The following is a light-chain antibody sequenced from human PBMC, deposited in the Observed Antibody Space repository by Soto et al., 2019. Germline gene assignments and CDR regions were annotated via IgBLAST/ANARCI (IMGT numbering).Light chain of an antibody. V-gene: IGKV3-11*01. Sequence: EIVMTQSPATLSVSPWDRATLSCRASESVTSSLAWYQQKPGQAPRVLIYGASNRAAGIPDRFSGSGSGTDFTLTISSLEPEDSAVYYCQQRSNWPRTFGQGTKVDIK. CDR2: GAS. CDR1: ESVTSS. CDR3: QQRSNWPRT. J-gene: IGKJ1*01.